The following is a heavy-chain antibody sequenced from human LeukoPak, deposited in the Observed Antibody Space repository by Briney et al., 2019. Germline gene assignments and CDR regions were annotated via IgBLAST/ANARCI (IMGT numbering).Heavy chain of an antibody. CDR1: GDSISSGSYY. Sequence: SQTLSLTCNVSGDSISSGSYYWSWIRQPAGKGLEWVGRIYTSGSTNYNPSLESRVTISLDTSKNQFSLKVTSVAAADTAVYYCARVYCTGGGCFAGWFDSWGQGTLVTVSS. CDR3: ARVYCTGGGCFAGWFDS. V-gene: IGHV4-61*02. CDR2: IYTSGST. J-gene: IGHJ5*01. D-gene: IGHD2-8*02.